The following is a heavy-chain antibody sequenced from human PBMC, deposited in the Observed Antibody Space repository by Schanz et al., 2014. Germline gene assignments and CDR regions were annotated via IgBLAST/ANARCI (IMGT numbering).Heavy chain of an antibody. V-gene: IGHV3-33*06. D-gene: IGHD1-26*01. J-gene: IGHJ6*02. Sequence: QVQLLESGGGLFKPGRSLRLSCAASGFTFSSYGMHWVRQVPGKGLEWVAVVCYDGSKKYYADSVKGRFTTSRDNSKNTMYLQMNSLRAEDTAVYYCVKDLQRELLRDDHYYGMDVWGQGTTVTVSS. CDR3: VKDLQRELLRDDHYYGMDV. CDR2: VCYDGSKK. CDR1: GFTFSSYG.